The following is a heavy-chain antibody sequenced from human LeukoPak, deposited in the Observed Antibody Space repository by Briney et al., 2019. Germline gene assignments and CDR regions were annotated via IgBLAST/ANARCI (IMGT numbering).Heavy chain of an antibody. D-gene: IGHD2-15*01. CDR2: IYSGGST. J-gene: IGHJ5*02. V-gene: IGHV3-66*02. CDR3: ARVVVRWFDP. CDR1: GFTVSSNY. Sequence: GGSLRLSCAASGFTVSSNYMSWLRQAPGKGLEWVSVIYSGGSTYYADSVKGRFTISRDNSKNTLYLQMNSLRAEDTAVYYCARVVVRWFDPWGQGTLVTVSS.